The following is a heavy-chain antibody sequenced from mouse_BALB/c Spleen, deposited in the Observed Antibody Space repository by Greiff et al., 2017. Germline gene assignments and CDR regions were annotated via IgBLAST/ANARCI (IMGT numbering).Heavy chain of an antibody. V-gene: IGHV1-66*01. CDR3: ARFHGSSVHYFDY. J-gene: IGHJ2*01. CDR2: IFPGSGNT. Sequence: QVQLQQSGPELVKPGASVKLSCKASGYSFTSYYIHWVKQRPGQGLEWIGWIFPGSGNTKYNEKFKGKATLTADTSSSTAYKQLSSLTSEDSAVYFCARFHGSSVHYFDYWGQGTTLTVSS. D-gene: IGHD1-1*01. CDR1: GYSFTSYY.